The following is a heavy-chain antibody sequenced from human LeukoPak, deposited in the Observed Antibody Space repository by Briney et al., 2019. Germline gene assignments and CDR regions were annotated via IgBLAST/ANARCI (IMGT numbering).Heavy chain of an antibody. D-gene: IGHD2/OR15-2a*01. J-gene: IGHJ6*03. CDR2: IIPILGIA. CDR3: ARVNRYYMDV. Sequence: GASVKVSCKASGGTFSSYAISWVRQAPGQGLEWMGRIIPILGIANYAQKFQGRVTITADKSTGTAYMELSSLRSEDTAVYYCARVNRYYMDVWGKGTTVTVSS. V-gene: IGHV1-69*04. CDR1: GGTFSSYA.